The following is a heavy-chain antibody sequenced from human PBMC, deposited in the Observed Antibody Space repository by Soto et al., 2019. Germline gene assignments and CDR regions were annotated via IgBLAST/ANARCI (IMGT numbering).Heavy chain of an antibody. J-gene: IGHJ4*02. V-gene: IGHV3-74*01. CDR3: ACWGHIVPVAPSDFDR. D-gene: IGHD2-8*02. Sequence: QVVESGGGLVPPGGSLRLSCAASGFPFTNYWMNLVRQTPGKGLMWVSRISPDGSDVGYADSVEGRFTVSRDNAKNTLYLQMHSLRAEDTAMYYCACWGHIVPVAPSDFDRWGQGTLVTVSS. CDR1: GFPFTNYW. CDR2: ISPDGSDV.